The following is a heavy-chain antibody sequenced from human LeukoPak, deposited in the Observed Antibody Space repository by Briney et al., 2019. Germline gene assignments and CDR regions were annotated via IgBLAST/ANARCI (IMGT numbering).Heavy chain of an antibody. CDR1: GFSFSNAW. J-gene: IGHJ4*02. CDR3: TSRGYSYGFDY. CDR2: IKSKTDGGTT. V-gene: IGHV3-15*01. Sequence: GGSLRLSCAASGFSFSNAWMSWVRQAPGKGLEWVGRIKSKTDGGTTDYAAPVKGRFTISRDDSKNTLYLQMNSLKTEDTAVYYCTSRGYSYGFDYWGQGTLVTVSS. D-gene: IGHD5-18*01.